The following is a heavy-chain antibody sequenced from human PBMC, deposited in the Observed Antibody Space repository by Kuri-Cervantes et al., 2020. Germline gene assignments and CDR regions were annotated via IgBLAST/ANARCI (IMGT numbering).Heavy chain of an antibody. J-gene: IGHJ6*02. Sequence: FDWVRQMPGKGLEWMGIIYPGDSDTRYSPSFQGQVTISADKSISTAYLQRSSLKASDTAMYYCARRELAVAGYYYYYGMDVWGQGTTVTVSS. CDR3: ARRELAVAGYYYYYGMDV. CDR2: IYPGDSDT. V-gene: IGHV5-51*01. D-gene: IGHD6-19*01.